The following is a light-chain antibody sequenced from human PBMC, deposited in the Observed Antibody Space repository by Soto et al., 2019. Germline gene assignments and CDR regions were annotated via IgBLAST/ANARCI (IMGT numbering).Light chain of an antibody. Sequence: DIVMTQSPDSLAVSLGERATINCKSSQSVLYSSNNKNYLAWYQQRPGQPPKLLIYWASTRESGVPDRFSGRGFGKNFPPTNPSLQAEDGAVFFCQQNGGTPPSFGPGTKLEIK. CDR1: QSVLYSSNNKNY. J-gene: IGKJ2*01. CDR2: WAS. CDR3: QQNGGTPPS. V-gene: IGKV4-1*01.